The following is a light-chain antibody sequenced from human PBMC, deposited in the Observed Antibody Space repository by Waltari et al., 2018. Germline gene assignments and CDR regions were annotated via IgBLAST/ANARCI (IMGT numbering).Light chain of an antibody. CDR2: DVS. J-gene: IGLJ3*02. CDR3: CSYAGTYTPWV. CDR1: SSDVGGYPY. V-gene: IGLV2-11*01. Sequence: QSALTQPRSVSGSPGQSVTISCTGTSSDVGGYPYVSWYQQHPGKAPKLMIYDVSKRPSGVPDRFSGSKSGNAASLTISGLQAEDEADYYCCSYAGTYTPWVFGGGTKLTVL.